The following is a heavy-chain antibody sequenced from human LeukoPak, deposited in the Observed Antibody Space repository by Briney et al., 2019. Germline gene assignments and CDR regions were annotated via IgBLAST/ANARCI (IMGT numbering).Heavy chain of an antibody. CDR1: GFTFSDYY. CDR3: PGVSRRNWFDP. V-gene: IGHV3-11*01. J-gene: IGHJ5*02. CDR2: ISGSGHAI. Sequence: NTGGSLRLSCAASGFTFSDYYMSWIRQAPGKGLEWVSLISGSGHAIYYAESVKGRFTISRDNAKKSLFLQMDSLRAEDTAVYYCPGVSRRNWFDPWGQGTLVTVSS.